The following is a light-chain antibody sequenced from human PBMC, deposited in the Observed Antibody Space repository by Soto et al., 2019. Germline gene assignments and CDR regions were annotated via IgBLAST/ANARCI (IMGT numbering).Light chain of an antibody. Sequence: IVLTQSPATLSLSPGERATLSCTASQHVTTTYIAWYQQKFGQAPRLLIYGASTRATGTPDRVTGGGFGQHFPLTILREAPEEYSVYYCQQYDTAITFGGGTTVAMK. CDR1: QHVTTTY. V-gene: IGKV3-20*01. CDR3: QQYDTAIT. J-gene: IGKJ4*01. CDR2: GAS.